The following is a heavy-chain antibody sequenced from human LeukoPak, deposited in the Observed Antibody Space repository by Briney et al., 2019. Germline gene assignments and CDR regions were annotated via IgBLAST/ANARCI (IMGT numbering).Heavy chain of an antibody. CDR3: ARESFHSSGYYSCLFDY. J-gene: IGHJ4*02. CDR2: IYNSGTT. CDR1: GGSISTGGYY. Sequence: PSETLSLTCTVSGGSISTGGYYWTWIRQHPGKGLEWIGYIYNSGTTYYNPSLESRVTISGDTSKNQFSLKLSSVTAADTAVYYCARESFHSSGYYSCLFDYWGQGALVTVSS. D-gene: IGHD3-22*01. V-gene: IGHV4-31*03.